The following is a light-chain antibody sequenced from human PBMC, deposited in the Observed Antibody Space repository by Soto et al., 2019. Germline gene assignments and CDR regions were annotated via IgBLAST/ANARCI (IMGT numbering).Light chain of an antibody. Sequence: QSALTQPRSVSGSPGQSVSISCTGTTSDVGGYEYVSWYQQHPDKAPQLLIFDVTKRPSGVPDRFSGYKSGNTSSLTISGLQDDVEAGYSFGSCAGNYTVIFGGGSKLTV. CDR2: DVT. J-gene: IGLJ2*01. CDR3: GSCAGNYTVI. CDR1: TSDVGGYEY. V-gene: IGLV2-11*01.